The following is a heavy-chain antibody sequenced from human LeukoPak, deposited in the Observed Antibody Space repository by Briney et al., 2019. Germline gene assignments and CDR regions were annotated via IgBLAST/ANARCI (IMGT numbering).Heavy chain of an antibody. D-gene: IGHD3-10*01. V-gene: IGHV3-74*01. CDR1: GFTFSSYW. CDR2: TNSDASST. Sequence: PGGSLRLSCAASGFTFSSYWMHWVRQAPGKGLVWVSRTNSDASSTTYADSVKGRFTISRDNAKNTLYLQMNSLRAEDTAVYYCARDSGLGLLWFGGGFDYWGQGTLVTVSS. CDR3: ARDSGLGLLWFGGGFDY. J-gene: IGHJ4*02.